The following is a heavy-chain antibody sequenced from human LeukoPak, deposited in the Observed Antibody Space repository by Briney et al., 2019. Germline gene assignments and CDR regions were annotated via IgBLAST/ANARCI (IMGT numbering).Heavy chain of an antibody. CDR2: IYHSGST. J-gene: IGHJ6*02. D-gene: IGHD3-9*01. V-gene: IGHV4-38-2*02. Sequence: PSETLSLTCTVSGYSISSGYYWGWIRQPPGKGLEWIGSIYHSGSTYYNPSLKSRVTISVDTSKNQFSLKLSSVTAADTAVYYCARDQGHDIFSPYYYGMDVWGQGTTVTVSS. CDR3: ARDQGHDIFSPYYYGMDV. CDR1: GYSISSGYY.